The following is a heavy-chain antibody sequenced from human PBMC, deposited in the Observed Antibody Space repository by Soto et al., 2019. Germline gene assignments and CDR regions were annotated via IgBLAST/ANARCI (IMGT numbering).Heavy chain of an antibody. V-gene: IGHV1-8*01. D-gene: IGHD6-13*01. CDR2: MNPHNGNT. Sequence: QVLLVQSEAEVKKPGASVKVSCEASGYTFTNYEINWVRQAPGQGLEWMGWMNPHNGNTGYAQKFQGRVTMTRNTSIATAYMELSSLRSEDTAVYYCARGDSFTSSWYWFDSWGQGTPVTVSS. CDR1: GYTFTNYE. CDR3: ARGDSFTSSWYWFDS. J-gene: IGHJ5*01.